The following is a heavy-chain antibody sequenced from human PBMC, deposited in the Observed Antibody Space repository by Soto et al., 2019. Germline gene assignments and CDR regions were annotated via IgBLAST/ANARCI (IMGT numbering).Heavy chain of an antibody. Sequence: QITLKESGPTLVKPPQTLTLTCTFSGFSLSTSGVGVGWIRQPTGKALEWLALIYWDDDKRYSPSLKTRLTITKDTSKNQVVLTMTNMDPVDTATYYCAHIWNTAMVIGAFDIWGQGTRCTVSS. D-gene: IGHD5-18*01. J-gene: IGHJ3*02. CDR1: GFSLSTSGVG. V-gene: IGHV2-5*02. CDR3: AHIWNTAMVIGAFDI. CDR2: IYWDDDK.